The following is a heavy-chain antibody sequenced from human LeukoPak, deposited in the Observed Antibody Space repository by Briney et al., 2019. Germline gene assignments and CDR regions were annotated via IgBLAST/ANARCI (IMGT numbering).Heavy chain of an antibody. J-gene: IGHJ4*02. D-gene: IGHD3-10*01. CDR1: GGSISSYY. V-gene: IGHV4-59*01. CDR2: IYYSGST. CDR3: ARVPLWFGELYPSWFDY. Sequence: PSETLSLTCTASGGSISSYYWSWIRQPPGKGLEWIGYIYYSGSTNYNPSLKSRVTISVDTSKNQFSLKLSSVTAADTAVYYCARVPLWFGELYPSWFDYWGQGTLVTVSS.